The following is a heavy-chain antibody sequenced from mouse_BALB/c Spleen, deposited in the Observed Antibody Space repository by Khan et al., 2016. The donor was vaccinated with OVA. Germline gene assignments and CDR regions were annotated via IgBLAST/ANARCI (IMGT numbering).Heavy chain of an antibody. J-gene: IGHJ3*01. CDR2: VSTGGSYT. CDR3: TRHAYYYDSEGFAY. D-gene: IGHD1-1*01. CDR1: GFTFSTYG. V-gene: IGHV5-6*01. Sequence: EVELVESGGDLVKPGGSLKLSCAASGFTFSTYGMSWVRQAPDKRLEWVATVSTGGSYTYYPDSVKGRFTISRDNAKNTLYLRMSGLRSEDTAMVYCTRHAYYYDSEGFAYWGQGTLVTVSA.